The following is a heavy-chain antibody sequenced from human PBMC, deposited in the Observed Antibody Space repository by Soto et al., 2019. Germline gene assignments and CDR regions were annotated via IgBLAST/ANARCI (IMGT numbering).Heavy chain of an antibody. V-gene: IGHV3-21*01. CDR2: ISSSSSYI. CDR1: GFTFSSYS. CDR3: ARDHGWPPDFDY. D-gene: IGHD2-15*01. J-gene: IGHJ4*02. Sequence: GESLKISCAASGFTFSSYSMNWVRQAPGKGLEWVSSISSSSSYIYYADSVKGRFTISRDNAKNSLYLQMNSLRAEDTAVYYCARDHGWPPDFDYWGQGTLVTVSS.